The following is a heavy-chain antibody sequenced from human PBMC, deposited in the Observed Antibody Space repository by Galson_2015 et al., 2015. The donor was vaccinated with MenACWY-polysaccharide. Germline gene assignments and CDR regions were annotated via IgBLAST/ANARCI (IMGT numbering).Heavy chain of an antibody. D-gene: IGHD3-16*01. CDR1: GFSFGDYH. J-gene: IGHJ4*02. V-gene: IGHV3-21*01. CDR2: ISSSASYI. CDR3: ARDTGGSDY. Sequence: SLRLSCAASGFSFGDYHMNWVRQAPGKGLEWVSIISSSASYIYYADSVKGRFTISRDNAKNSLYLQMNSLRAEDTAIYYCARDTGGSDYWGQGTLVTVSS.